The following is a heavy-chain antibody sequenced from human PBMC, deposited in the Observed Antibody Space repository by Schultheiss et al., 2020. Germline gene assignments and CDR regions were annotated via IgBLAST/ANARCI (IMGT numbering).Heavy chain of an antibody. CDR3: ASIFGAVYYYYYGMDV. Sequence: GESLKISCAASGFTFSSYAMHWVRQAPGKGLEWVAVISYDGSNKYYADSVKGRFTISRDNSKNTLYLQMNSLRAEDTAVYYCASIFGAVYYYYYGMDVWGQGTTVNGYS. V-gene: IGHV3-30*04. J-gene: IGHJ6*02. CDR1: GFTFSSYA. D-gene: IGHD3-3*01. CDR2: ISYDGSNK.